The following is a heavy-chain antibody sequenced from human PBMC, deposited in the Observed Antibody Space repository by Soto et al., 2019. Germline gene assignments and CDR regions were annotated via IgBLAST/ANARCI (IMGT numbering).Heavy chain of an antibody. CDR1: GGSISSGEYY. D-gene: IGHD2-8*01. CDR3: ARDGGFCTNGVCPVYYYYGMDV. V-gene: IGHV4-30-4*01. Sequence: PSETLSLTCTVSGGSISSGEYYWSWIRQPPGEGLEWIGNIYNSGTTYNNPSLKSRVTISVDTSNNQFSLKRSSVTAADTAVYYCARDGGFCTNGVCPVYYYYGMDVWGQGTTVTVSS. CDR2: IYNSGTT. J-gene: IGHJ6*02.